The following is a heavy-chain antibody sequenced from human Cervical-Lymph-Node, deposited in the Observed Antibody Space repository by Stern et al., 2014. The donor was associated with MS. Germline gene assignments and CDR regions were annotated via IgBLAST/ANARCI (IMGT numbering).Heavy chain of an antibody. D-gene: IGHD2-21*01. J-gene: IGHJ4*02. V-gene: IGHV5-51*01. CDR1: GYSFTSYW. Sequence: VQLVESGAEVKKPGESLKISCKGSGYSFTSYWIGWVRQMPGKGLEWTGINYPCDADTRYSPSFKGQVTISADKSISTAYLQWSSLKASDTAMYYCARHCGFRPGCIDYWGQGTLVTVSS. CDR3: ARHCGFRPGCIDY. CDR2: NYPCDADT.